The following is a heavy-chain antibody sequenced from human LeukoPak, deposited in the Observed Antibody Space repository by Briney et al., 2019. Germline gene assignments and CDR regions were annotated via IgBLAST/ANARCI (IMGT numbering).Heavy chain of an antibody. D-gene: IGHD6-6*01. Sequence: GGSLRLSCAASGFTFSSYGMHWVRQAPGKGLEWVAVIWYDGSNKYYADSVKGRFTISRDNSKNTLYLQMNSLRAEDTAVYYCAKDRRAYSSSAFDYWGQGTLVTVSS. V-gene: IGHV3-30*02. CDR2: IWYDGSNK. J-gene: IGHJ4*02. CDR3: AKDRRAYSSSAFDY. CDR1: GFTFSSYG.